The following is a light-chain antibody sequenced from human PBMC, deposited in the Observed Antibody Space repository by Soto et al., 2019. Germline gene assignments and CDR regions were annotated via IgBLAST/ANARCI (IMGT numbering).Light chain of an antibody. CDR1: QSVNRW. J-gene: IGKJ1*01. Sequence: DIQMTQSPSTLSASVGDRVTITCRASQSVNRWLAWYQQKPGGAPKLLISKTSVLENGVPSRFSGSGFGTEFTLTISSLQPEDFATHYCQQFQAFSTFGPGTKV. CDR2: KTS. CDR3: QQFQAFST. V-gene: IGKV1-5*03.